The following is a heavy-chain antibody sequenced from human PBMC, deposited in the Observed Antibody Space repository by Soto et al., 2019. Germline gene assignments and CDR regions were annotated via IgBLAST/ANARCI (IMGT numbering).Heavy chain of an antibody. D-gene: IGHD3-10*01. CDR2: IVVGSGNT. V-gene: IGHV1-58*01. CDR1: GFTFTSSA. Sequence: VKVSCKASGFTFTSSAVQWVRQARGQRLDWIGWIVVGSGNTNYAQKFQERVTITRDMSTSTAYMELSSLRSEDTAVYYCAAWSGRTYYYGSGELSFAYWGQGTLVTVYS. J-gene: IGHJ4*02. CDR3: AAWSGRTYYYGSGELSFAY.